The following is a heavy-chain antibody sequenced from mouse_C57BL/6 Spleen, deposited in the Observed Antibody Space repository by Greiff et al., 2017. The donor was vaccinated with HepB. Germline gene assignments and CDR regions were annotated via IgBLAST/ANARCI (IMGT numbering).Heavy chain of an antibody. CDR3: ARGVYYDYGGRYFDV. J-gene: IGHJ1*03. V-gene: IGHV1-52*01. CDR2: IDPSDSET. CDR1: GYTFTSYW. D-gene: IGHD2-4*01. Sequence: VQLQQPGAELVRPGSSVTLSCKASGYTFTSYWMHWVKQRPIQGLEWIGNIDPSDSETHYNQKFKDKATLTVDKSSSTAYMQLSSLTSEDSAVYYCARGVYYDYGGRYFDVWGTGTTVTVSS.